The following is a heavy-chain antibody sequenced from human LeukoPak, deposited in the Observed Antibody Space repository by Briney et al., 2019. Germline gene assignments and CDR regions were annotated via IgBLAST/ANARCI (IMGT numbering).Heavy chain of an antibody. J-gene: IGHJ4*02. V-gene: IGHV3-21*01. Sequence: GGSLRLSCAASGFTFSSYSMNWVCQAPGKGLEWVSSISSSSSYIYYADSVKGRFTISRDNAKNSLYLQMNSLRAEDTAVYYCAREHLTTPFHYWGQGTLVTVSS. CDR2: ISSSSSYI. CDR1: GFTFSSYS. D-gene: IGHD3-3*01. CDR3: AREHLTTPFHY.